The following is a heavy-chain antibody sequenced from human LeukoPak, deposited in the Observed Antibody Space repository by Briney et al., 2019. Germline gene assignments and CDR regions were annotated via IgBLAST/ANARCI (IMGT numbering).Heavy chain of an antibody. D-gene: IGHD4-17*01. V-gene: IGHV3-23*01. J-gene: IGHJ4*02. CDR2: ISGSGGST. CDR1: GFTFSSYA. CDR3: ARRDYADYVPYLDY. Sequence: GGSLRLSCAASGFTFSSYAMRWVRQAPGKGLEWVSAISGSGGSTYYADSVKGRFTISRDNSKNTLYLQMNSLRAGDTAVYFCARRDYADYVPYLDYWGQGTLVTVSS.